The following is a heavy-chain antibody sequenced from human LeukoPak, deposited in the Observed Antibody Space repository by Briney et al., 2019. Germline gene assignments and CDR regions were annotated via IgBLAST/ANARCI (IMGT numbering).Heavy chain of an antibody. D-gene: IGHD3-22*01. CDR1: GFTFNNYV. J-gene: IGHJ4*02. CDR3: AKNGNYYDSSGYDYFDY. Sequence: GGSLRLSCAASGFTFNNYVMSWVRQAPGKGLEWVSTISGSGGSTYYADSAKGRFTISRDNSKNTLHLQMNSLRAEDTAVYYCAKNGNYYDSSGYDYFDYWGQGTLVTVSS. V-gene: IGHV3-23*01. CDR2: ISGSGGST.